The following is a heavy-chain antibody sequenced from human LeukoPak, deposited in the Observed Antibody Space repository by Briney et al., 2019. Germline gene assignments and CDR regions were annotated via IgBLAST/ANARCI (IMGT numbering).Heavy chain of an antibody. Sequence: SETLSLTCAVYGGSFSGYYWSWIRQPPGKGLEWIGEINHSGSTNYNPSLKSRVTISVDTSKNQFSLKLSSVTAADTAVYYCAIRSNYYDSSGYSRGDDYWGQGTLVTVSS. D-gene: IGHD3-22*01. V-gene: IGHV4-34*01. CDR3: AIRSNYYDSSGYSRGDDY. CDR2: INHSGST. J-gene: IGHJ4*02. CDR1: GGSFSGYY.